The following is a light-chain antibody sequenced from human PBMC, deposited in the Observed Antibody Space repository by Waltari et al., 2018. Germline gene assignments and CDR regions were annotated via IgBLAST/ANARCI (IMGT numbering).Light chain of an antibody. Sequence: ETVLTQSPGTLSLSPGERATLSCRASQSVSSSHLAWYQQKPGQAPRVLIYTTSNRATVIPPRFSGSGSGTDFTLTISSLQSEDFAVYYCQQYNNWPLTFGGGTKVEIK. CDR2: TTS. CDR1: QSVSSSH. V-gene: IGKV3-15*01. CDR3: QQYNNWPLT. J-gene: IGKJ4*01.